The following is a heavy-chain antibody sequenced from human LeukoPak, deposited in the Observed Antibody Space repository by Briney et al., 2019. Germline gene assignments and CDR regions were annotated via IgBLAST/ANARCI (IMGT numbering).Heavy chain of an antibody. CDR1: GFIFNNYD. CDR3: ARDRLNRAYCGDDCYSAAFDY. D-gene: IGHD2-21*02. CDR2: ISRDGKRQ. V-gene: IGHV3-30*03. Sequence: GRSLRLSCATSGFIFNNYDPHWVRQAPGKGLEWLATISRDGKRQFYADSVKGRFTISRNDSRNTLYLQMNSLRPEDTAVYYCARDRLNRAYCGDDCYSAAFDYWGQGTLVTVSS. J-gene: IGHJ4*02.